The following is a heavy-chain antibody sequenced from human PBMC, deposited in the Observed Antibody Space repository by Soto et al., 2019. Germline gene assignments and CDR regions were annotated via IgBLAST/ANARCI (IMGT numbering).Heavy chain of an antibody. D-gene: IGHD4-17*01. CDR3: AKDGQYGDYGYYFDY. J-gene: IGHJ4*02. CDR1: GYSFTAYY. V-gene: IGHV1-2*02. Sequence: QVHLVQSGTEVKRPGASVKVSCKASGYSFTAYYMHWVRQAPGQGLEWMGWMSPNSGDTRFAQKFLGRLTMTRDTSINTVYLELSSLVSDDAAVYYCAKDGQYGDYGYYFDYWGQGTLVTVPS. CDR2: MSPNSGDT.